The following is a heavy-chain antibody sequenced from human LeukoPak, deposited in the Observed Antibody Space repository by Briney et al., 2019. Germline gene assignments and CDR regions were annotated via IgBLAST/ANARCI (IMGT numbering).Heavy chain of an antibody. D-gene: IGHD2-8*01. J-gene: IGHJ5*02. CDR3: ARDPIVLMVYPMPNWFDP. CDR1: GYSFTNYG. V-gene: IGHV1-18*01. Sequence: ASVKVSCKASGYSFTNYGISWVRQAPGQGLEWMGWISAYNGNTNYAQKLQGRVTMTTDTSTSTAYMELRSLRSDDTALYYCARDPIVLMVYPMPNWFDPWGQGTLVTVSS. CDR2: ISAYNGNT.